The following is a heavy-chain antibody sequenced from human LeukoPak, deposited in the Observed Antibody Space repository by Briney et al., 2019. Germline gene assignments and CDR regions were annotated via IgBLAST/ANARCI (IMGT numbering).Heavy chain of an antibody. CDR2: ISRSSTYI. Sequence: NPGGSLRLSCAASGFTFSSYSMNWVRQAPGKGLEWVSSISRSSTYIYYADSVKGRFTISRDNAKNSLYLQMNSLSAEDTAAYYCARDGWSIVGNTYQTDFWGQGTLVTVSS. CDR1: GFTFSSYS. CDR3: ARDGWSIVGNTYQTDF. J-gene: IGHJ4*02. D-gene: IGHD1-26*01. V-gene: IGHV3-21*01.